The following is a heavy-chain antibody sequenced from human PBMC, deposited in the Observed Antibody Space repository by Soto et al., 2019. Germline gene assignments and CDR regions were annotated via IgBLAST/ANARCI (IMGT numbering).Heavy chain of an antibody. CDR1: GFIFSSYG. V-gene: IGHV3-30*18. D-gene: IGHD7-27*01. J-gene: IGHJ4*02. CDR3: AKVLTGDLDY. Sequence: GGSLRLSCAASGFIFSSYGMNWVRQAPGKGLEWVAVISYDENNKYYADSVKGRFTISRDNSKNTLYLQMNSLRAEDTAVYYCAKVLTGDLDYWGQGTLVTVSS. CDR2: ISYDENNK.